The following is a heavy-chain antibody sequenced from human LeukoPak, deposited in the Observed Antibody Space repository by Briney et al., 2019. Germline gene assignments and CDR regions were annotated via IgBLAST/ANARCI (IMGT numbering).Heavy chain of an antibody. D-gene: IGHD6-25*01. Sequence: AGSLIPSCAASGFTFSDYYMSWVRQAPGKGLEWVSYISSTGTYTNYADSVKGRFTISRDNAKSSLYLQMNSLRAEDTAVYYCARDQGRGQRLDLFDYWGQGTLVTVSS. CDR2: ISSTGTYT. CDR3: ARDQGRGQRLDLFDY. V-gene: IGHV3-11*06. J-gene: IGHJ4*02. CDR1: GFTFSDYY.